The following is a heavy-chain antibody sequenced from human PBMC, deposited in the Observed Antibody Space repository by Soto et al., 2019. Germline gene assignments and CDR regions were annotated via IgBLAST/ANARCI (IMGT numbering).Heavy chain of an antibody. CDR3: ARGTRIAAAGTGTRYNWFDP. CDR1: GGTFSSYT. Sequence: GASVKVSCKAPGGTFSSYTISWVRQAPGQGLEWMGRIIPILGIANYAQKFQGRVTITADKSTSTAYMELSSLRSEDTAVYYCARGTRIAAAGTGTRYNWFDPWGQGTLVTVSS. CDR2: IIPILGIA. D-gene: IGHD6-13*01. V-gene: IGHV1-69*02. J-gene: IGHJ5*02.